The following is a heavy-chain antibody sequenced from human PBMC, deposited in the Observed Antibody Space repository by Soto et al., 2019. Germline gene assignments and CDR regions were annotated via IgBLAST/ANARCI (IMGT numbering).Heavy chain of an antibody. D-gene: IGHD3-10*01. J-gene: IGHJ6*04. Sequence: SDTLCLTWTVSGASIRSYYWSWIRQTPGKGLEWIGYIYYSGSTNYNPSLKSRVTISVDTSKNQFSLKLSSVTAADTAVYYCAGMAGRYYYCGMEVGGEGSTVTVSS. V-gene: IGHV4-59*01. CDR3: AGMAGRYYYCGMEV. CDR2: IYYSGST. CDR1: GASIRSYY.